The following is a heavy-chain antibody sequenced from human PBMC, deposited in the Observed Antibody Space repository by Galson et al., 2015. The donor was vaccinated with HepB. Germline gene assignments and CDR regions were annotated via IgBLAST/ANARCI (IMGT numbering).Heavy chain of an antibody. Sequence: SLRLSCAASGFTVSSNYMSWVRQAPGKGLEWVSVIYSGGSTYYADSVKGRFTISRDNSKNTLYLQMNSLRAEDTAVYYCARGRISTVTTDYWGQGTLVTVSS. CDR1: GFTVSSNY. CDR2: IYSGGST. D-gene: IGHD4-17*01. J-gene: IGHJ4*02. CDR3: ARGRISTVTTDY. V-gene: IGHV3-53*01.